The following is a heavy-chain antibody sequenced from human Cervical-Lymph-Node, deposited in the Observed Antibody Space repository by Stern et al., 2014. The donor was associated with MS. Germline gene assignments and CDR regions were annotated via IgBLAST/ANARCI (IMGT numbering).Heavy chain of an antibody. D-gene: IGHD6-19*01. CDR3: ARDWSSGWPFDY. CDR1: GYTFTSYA. CDR2: INAGNGNT. V-gene: IGHV1-3*01. J-gene: IGHJ4*02. Sequence: VQLVQSGAEVKKPGASVKVSCKASGYTFTSYAMHWVRQAPGQRLEWMGWINAGNGNTKYSQKFQGRVTITRDTSASTAYMELSSLRSEDTAVYYCARDWSSGWPFDYWGQGTLVTVSS.